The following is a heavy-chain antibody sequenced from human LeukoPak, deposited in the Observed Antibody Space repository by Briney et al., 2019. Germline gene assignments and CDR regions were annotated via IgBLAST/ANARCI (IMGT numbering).Heavy chain of an antibody. CDR1: GFTVSSNY. Sequence: GGSLRLSCAASGFTVSSNYMSWVRQAPGKGLEWVSVIYSGGSTYYADSVKGRLTISRDNSKNTLYLQMNSLRAEDTAVYYCATNSGSYRGDFDYWGQGTLVTVSS. J-gene: IGHJ4*02. CDR2: IYSGGST. V-gene: IGHV3-66*01. D-gene: IGHD1-26*01. CDR3: ATNSGSYRGDFDY.